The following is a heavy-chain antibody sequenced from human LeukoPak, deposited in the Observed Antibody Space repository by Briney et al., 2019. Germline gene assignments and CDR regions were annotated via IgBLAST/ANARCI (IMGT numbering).Heavy chain of an antibody. CDR1: GYTFTSYW. V-gene: IGHV5-51*01. J-gene: IGHJ6*03. CDR2: IYPGDSDI. D-gene: IGHD3-10*01. Sequence: GESLQISCKASGYTFTSYWIGWVRHMPRKGLEWRGIIYPGDSDIIYTPSIQGQVTISADNSISPAYLQWSSLKASDTAICYCARHVRKPHYCASGSEYYYCYIDVWGEGTAVTVSS. CDR3: ARHVRKPHYCASGSEYYYCYIDV.